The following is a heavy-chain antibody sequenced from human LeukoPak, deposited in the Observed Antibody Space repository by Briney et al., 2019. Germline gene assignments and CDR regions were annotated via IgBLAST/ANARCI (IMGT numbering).Heavy chain of an antibody. CDR1: GGSISSGGYS. CDR2: IYYSGST. V-gene: IGHV4-31*03. Sequence: PSETLSLTCTVSGGSISSGGYSWSWIRQHPGKGLEWIGYIYYSGSTYYNPSLKSRVTISVDTSKNQFSLKLSSVTAADTAVYYCARGHQEGYYYYYGMDVWGQGTTVTVSS. CDR3: ARGHQEGYYYYYGMDV. J-gene: IGHJ6*02.